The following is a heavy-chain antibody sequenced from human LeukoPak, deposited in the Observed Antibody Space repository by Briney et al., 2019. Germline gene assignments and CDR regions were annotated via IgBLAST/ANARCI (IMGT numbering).Heavy chain of an antibody. J-gene: IGHJ4*02. CDR3: ARVDYGDYVDY. CDR2: IYYSGST. V-gene: IGHV4-31*03. D-gene: IGHD4-17*01. CDR1: GGSISSGGYS. Sequence: SETLSLTCTVSGGSISSGGYSWSWIRQHPGKGLEWIGYIYYSGSTYYNPSLKSRVTISVDTSKNQFSLKLSSVTAADTAVYYCARVDYGDYVDYWGQGTLVTVSS.